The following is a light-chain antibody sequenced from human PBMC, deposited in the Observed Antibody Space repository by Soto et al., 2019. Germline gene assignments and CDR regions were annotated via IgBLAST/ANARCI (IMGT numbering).Light chain of an antibody. J-gene: IGKJ1*01. CDR3: LQDYNYPWT. Sequence: DIQMTQSPATMSSSVVDRVSITCRASQDISRWLAWYQQKPGKAPKVLIWDASSLQRGVPSRFTGSGSGTEFTLTINGLQPDDFATYYCLQDYNYPWTFGQGTKVDI. CDR2: DAS. V-gene: IGKV1-5*01. CDR1: QDISRW.